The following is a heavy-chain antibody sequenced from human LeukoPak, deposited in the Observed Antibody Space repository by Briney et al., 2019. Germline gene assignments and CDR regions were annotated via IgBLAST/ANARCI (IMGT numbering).Heavy chain of an antibody. D-gene: IGHD5-12*01. Sequence: GASVKVSCKASGGTFSSYAISWVRQAPGQGLEWMGGIIPIFATTNYAQKFQGRVTITADKSTSTANMELSSLRSDDTAVYYCAIQPPYSGYDAFDIWGQGTMVTVSS. CDR2: IIPIFATT. CDR1: GGTFSSYA. CDR3: AIQPPYSGYDAFDI. J-gene: IGHJ3*02. V-gene: IGHV1-69*06.